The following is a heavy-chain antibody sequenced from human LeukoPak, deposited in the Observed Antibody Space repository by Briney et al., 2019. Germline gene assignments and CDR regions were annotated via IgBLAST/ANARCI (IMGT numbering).Heavy chain of an antibody. V-gene: IGHV3-21*01. CDR1: GFTFSSYS. CDR2: ISSSGSYS. J-gene: IGHJ4*02. D-gene: IGHD2-2*01. Sequence: PGGSLRLSCAASGFTFSSYSMNWVRQAPEKGLEWVSSISSSGSYSYYADSAQGRFTVSRDNAKNSLYLQMNSLRAEDTAVYCCSKGDTTSPVPDYWGQGTLVTVSS. CDR3: SKGDTTSPVPDY.